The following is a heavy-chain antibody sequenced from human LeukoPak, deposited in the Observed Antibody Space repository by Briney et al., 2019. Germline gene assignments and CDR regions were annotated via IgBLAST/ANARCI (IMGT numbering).Heavy chain of an antibody. CDR1: GGSISSYY. J-gene: IGHJ5*02. D-gene: IGHD3-16*02. CDR3: ARNHMITFGGVIVHGWFDP. V-gene: IGHV4-59*01. CDR2: IYYSGST. Sequence: SETLSLTCTVSGGSISSYYWSWIRQPPGKGLEWIGYIYYSGSTNYNPSLKSRVTISVDTSKNQFSLKLSSVTAADTAVYYCARNHMITFGGVIVHGWFDPWGQGTLVTVSS.